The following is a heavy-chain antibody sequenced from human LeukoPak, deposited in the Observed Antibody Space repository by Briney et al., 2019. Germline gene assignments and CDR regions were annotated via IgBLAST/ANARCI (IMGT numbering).Heavy chain of an antibody. CDR3: ATSGGFVSQNAITGNWYMDV. D-gene: IGHD2-21*01. CDR2: ITSAGGYR. J-gene: IGHJ6*03. Sequence: GTSLRLSCEGSGFTFGDYSMNWVRQTPGKGLAWVASITSAGGYRHYADSVEGRFTISRDNAKKALFLQMDSLRVDDTAVYFCATSGGFVSQNAITGNWYMDVWGRGTTVIVSS. CDR1: GFTFGDYS. V-gene: IGHV3-21*01.